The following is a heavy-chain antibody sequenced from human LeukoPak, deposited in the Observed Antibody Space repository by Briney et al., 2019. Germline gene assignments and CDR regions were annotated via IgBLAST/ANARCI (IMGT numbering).Heavy chain of an antibody. CDR3: ARGSGSYGYYYYYMDV. CDR2: ISSSGSTI. CDR1: GLTFSSYE. Sequence: GGSLRLSCAASGLTFSSYEMNWVRQAPGKGLDWVSYISSSGSTIYYADSVKGRFTISRDNAKNSLYLQMNSLRAEDTAVYYCARGSGSYGYYYYYMDVWGKGTTVTVSS. D-gene: IGHD3-10*01. V-gene: IGHV3-48*03. J-gene: IGHJ6*03.